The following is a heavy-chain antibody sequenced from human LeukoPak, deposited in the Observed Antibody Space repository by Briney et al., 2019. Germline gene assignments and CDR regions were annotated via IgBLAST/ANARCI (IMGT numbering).Heavy chain of an antibody. V-gene: IGHV1-2*02. D-gene: IGHD3-3*01. CDR1: GYTFTGYY. Sequence: ALVKVSCKASGYTFTGYYIHWVRQAPGQGLEWMGWINPNSGGTNYAQKFQGRVTMTRDTSISTAYMELSRLRSDDTAVYYCARWGSYDFWSGYYGWFDPWGQGTLVTVSS. J-gene: IGHJ5*02. CDR2: INPNSGGT. CDR3: ARWGSYDFWSGYYGWFDP.